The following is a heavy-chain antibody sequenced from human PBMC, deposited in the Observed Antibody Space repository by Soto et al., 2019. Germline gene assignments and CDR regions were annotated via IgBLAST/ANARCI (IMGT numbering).Heavy chain of an antibody. CDR3: ARGAELERVFKTNVGYMDV. CDR1: GFTFSSYG. J-gene: IGHJ6*03. Sequence: GGSLRLSCAASGFTFSSYGMHWVRQAPGKGLEWVAVISYDGSNKYYADSVKGRFTISRDNSKNTLYLQMNSLRAEDTAVYYCARGAELERVFKTNVGYMDVWGKGTTVTVSS. V-gene: IGHV3-30*03. D-gene: IGHD1-1*01. CDR2: ISYDGSNK.